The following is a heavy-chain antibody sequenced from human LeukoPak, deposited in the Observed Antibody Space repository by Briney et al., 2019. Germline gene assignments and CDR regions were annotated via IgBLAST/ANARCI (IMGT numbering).Heavy chain of an antibody. CDR3: ASSRVYGSHDY. D-gene: IGHD3-10*01. CDR2: ISGDGKNT. Sequence: GGSLRLSCAASGFTFSSYPMYWVRQAPGKGLEWVSAISGDGKNTYYAESMKGRFTLPRDNSKDTLYLQMNSLRAEDTAVYYCASSRVYGSHDYWGQGTLVTVSS. J-gene: IGHJ4*02. CDR1: GFTFSSYP. V-gene: IGHV3-23*01.